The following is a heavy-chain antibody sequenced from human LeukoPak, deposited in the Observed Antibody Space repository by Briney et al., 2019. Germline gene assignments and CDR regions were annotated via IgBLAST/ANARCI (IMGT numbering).Heavy chain of an antibody. D-gene: IGHD5-12*01. Sequence: GGSLRLSCAASGFTFSSYGMHWVRQAPGKGLEWVAVISYDGSNKYYADSVKGRFTISRDNSKNTLYLQMNSLRAEDTAVYYCAKVNLAYSGYDYFDYWGQGTLVTVSS. J-gene: IGHJ4*02. CDR3: AKVNLAYSGYDYFDY. CDR1: GFTFSSYG. V-gene: IGHV3-30*18. CDR2: ISYDGSNK.